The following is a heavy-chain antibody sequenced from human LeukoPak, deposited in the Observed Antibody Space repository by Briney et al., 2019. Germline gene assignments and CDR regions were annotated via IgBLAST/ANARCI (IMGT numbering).Heavy chain of an antibody. CDR2: ISYDGSNK. Sequence: GGSLRLSCAASGFTFSSYAMHWVRQAPGKGLEWVAVISYDGSNKYYADSVKGRFTISRDNSKNTLYLQMNSLRAEDTAVYYCARVRYYDSSGYSDYYYYNGMDVWGQGTTVTVSS. CDR3: ARVRYYDSSGYSDYYYYNGMDV. V-gene: IGHV3-30-3*01. J-gene: IGHJ6*02. CDR1: GFTFSSYA. D-gene: IGHD3-22*01.